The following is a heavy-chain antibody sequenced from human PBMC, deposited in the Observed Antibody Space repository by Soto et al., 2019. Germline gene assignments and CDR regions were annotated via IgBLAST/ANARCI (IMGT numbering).Heavy chain of an antibody. CDR3: ARDLYDSSGSNLS. D-gene: IGHD3-22*01. CDR1: GGTFSSYA. V-gene: IGHV1-69*13. J-gene: IGHJ4*02. Sequence: GASVKVSCKASGGTFSSYAISWVRQAPGQGLEWMGGIIPIFGTANYAQKFQGRVTITADESTSTAYMELSSLRSEDTAVYYCARDLYDSSGSNLSWGQGTLVTVSS. CDR2: IIPIFGTA.